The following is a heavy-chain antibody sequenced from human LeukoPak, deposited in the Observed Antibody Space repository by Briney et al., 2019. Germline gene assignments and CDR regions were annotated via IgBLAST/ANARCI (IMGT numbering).Heavy chain of an antibody. CDR3: AGGFRTGDTYYFDY. V-gene: IGHV4-4*07. CDR1: GRSISSYY. Sequence: SETLSLTCTVYGRSISSYYWSWIRQPAGKGLEWIGRIYTSGSTNYNPSLKSRVTMSVDTSKNQFSLKLSSVTAADTAVYYCAGGFRTGDTYYFDYWGQGTLVTVSS. CDR2: IYTSGST. D-gene: IGHD7-27*01. J-gene: IGHJ4*02.